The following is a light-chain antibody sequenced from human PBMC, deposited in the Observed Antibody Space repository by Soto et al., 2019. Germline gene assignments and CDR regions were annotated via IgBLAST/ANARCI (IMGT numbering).Light chain of an antibody. CDR3: QEYDGAPIT. V-gene: IGKV1-5*03. J-gene: IGKJ5*01. CDR2: KAS. Sequence: DIKMTKSLSTLSGSVRDRVTITCRASQTISSWLAWYQQKPGKAPKLLIYKASTLKSGVPSRFSGSGSGTDFTLTIARLEPEDFAVYYCQEYDGAPITFGLGTRLEI. CDR1: QTISSW.